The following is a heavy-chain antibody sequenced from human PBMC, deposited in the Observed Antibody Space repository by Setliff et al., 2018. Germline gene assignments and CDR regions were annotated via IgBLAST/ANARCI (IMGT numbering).Heavy chain of an antibody. CDR2: LHTSGTT. V-gene: IGHV4-61*02. CDR3: ARDNTIVGATDY. CDR1: GGSITSGSYY. J-gene: IGHJ4*02. Sequence: SQTLSLTCAVSGGSITSGSYYWSWIRQPAGEGLEWIGRLHTSGTTDYNPSLKGRVTISADTSTNRFSLKLTCVTAADTAVYYCARDNTIVGATDYWGQGARVTVSS. D-gene: IGHD1-26*01.